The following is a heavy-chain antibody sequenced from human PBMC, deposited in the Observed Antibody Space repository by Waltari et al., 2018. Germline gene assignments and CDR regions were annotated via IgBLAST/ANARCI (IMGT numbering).Heavy chain of an antibody. D-gene: IGHD4-17*01. Sequence: QLQLQESGPGLVKSSATLSLTCTVSGGSISRRGYYWGWIRQPPGKGLEGIGTIAYSGNTYYNPSLKSRVTISVDTSKRQFSLKLNSVTAADTAVYYCVRDFGDHRTDYWGQGTLVTVSS. CDR1: GGSISRRGYY. V-gene: IGHV4-39*02. J-gene: IGHJ4*02. CDR2: IAYSGNT. CDR3: VRDFGDHRTDY.